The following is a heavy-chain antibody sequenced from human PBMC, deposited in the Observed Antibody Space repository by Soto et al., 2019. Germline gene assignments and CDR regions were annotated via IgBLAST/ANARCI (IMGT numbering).Heavy chain of an antibody. CDR1: GYTFTGYY. V-gene: IGHV1-2*04. Sequence: ASVKVSCKASGYTFTGYYMHWVRQAPGQGLEWMGWINPNSGGTNYAQKFQGWVTMTRDTSISTAYMELSRLRSDDTAVYYCAREAPRSLTGDYYYYMDVWGKGTTVTVSS. CDR2: INPNSGGT. D-gene: IGHD7-27*01. CDR3: AREAPRSLTGDYYYYMDV. J-gene: IGHJ6*03.